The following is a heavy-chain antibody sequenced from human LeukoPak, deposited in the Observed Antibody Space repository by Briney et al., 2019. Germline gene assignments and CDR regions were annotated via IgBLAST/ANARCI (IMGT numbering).Heavy chain of an antibody. CDR3: ARDLWRGGEAMIVVAWGAFDI. D-gene: IGHD3-22*01. J-gene: IGHJ3*02. Sequence: GSSVKVSCKASGGTFSSYAISWVRQAPGQGLEWMGGIIPIFGTANYAQKFQGRVTITADESTSTAYMELSSLRSEDTAVYYFARDLWRGGEAMIVVAWGAFDIWGQGTMVTVSS. V-gene: IGHV1-69*01. CDR2: IIPIFGTA. CDR1: GGTFSSYA.